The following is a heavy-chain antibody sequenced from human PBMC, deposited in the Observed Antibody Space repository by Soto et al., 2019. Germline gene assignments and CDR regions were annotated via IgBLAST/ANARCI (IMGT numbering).Heavy chain of an antibody. Sequence: QVQLQESGPGLVKPSQTLSLTCTVSGGSISSGGYYWSWIRQHPGKGLEWMGYIYYSGSTYYNPSLKSRVTISVDTSKNQFSLKLSSVTAADTAVYYCARDIVVVVAATSLGMDVWGQGTTVTVSS. CDR1: GGSISSGGYY. D-gene: IGHD2-15*01. CDR3: ARDIVVVVAATSLGMDV. CDR2: IYYSGST. V-gene: IGHV4-31*03. J-gene: IGHJ6*02.